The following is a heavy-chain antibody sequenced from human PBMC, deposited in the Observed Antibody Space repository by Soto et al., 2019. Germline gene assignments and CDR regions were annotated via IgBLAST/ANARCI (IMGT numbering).Heavy chain of an antibody. CDR3: TRGGGSNYYGLDV. CDR2: ISANNGDT. Sequence: ASVKVSCKACGCTFTRNAFTWVRQAPGQGLEWMGWISANNGDTNYAQKFQGRATLTTDTSTSTAYMELRSLTSDDTAVYYCTRGGGSNYYGLDVWGQGTTVTVSS. J-gene: IGHJ6*02. V-gene: IGHV1-18*01. D-gene: IGHD3-10*01. CDR1: GCTFTRNA.